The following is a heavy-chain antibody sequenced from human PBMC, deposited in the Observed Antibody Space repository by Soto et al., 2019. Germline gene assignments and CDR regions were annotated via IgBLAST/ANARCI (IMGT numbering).Heavy chain of an antibody. CDR2: IWYDGSKK. V-gene: IGHV3-33*01. Sequence: QVQLVESGGGVVQPGRSLRLSCAASGFTFSSYVMHWVRQAPGKGLEWVAVIWYDGSKKYYADSVKGRFTISRDNSKNTLYLQMTSLRAEDTAVYYCARAGGGSSFDDWGQGTLVTVSS. J-gene: IGHJ4*02. CDR3: ARAGGGSSFDD. CDR1: GFTFSSYV. D-gene: IGHD3-16*01.